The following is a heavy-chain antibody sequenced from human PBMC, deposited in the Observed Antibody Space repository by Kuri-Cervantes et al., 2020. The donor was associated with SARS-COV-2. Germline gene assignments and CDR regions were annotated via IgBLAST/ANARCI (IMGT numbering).Heavy chain of an antibody. D-gene: IGHD4-17*01. CDR3: TREDDYIDLELGFDY. J-gene: IGHJ4*02. CDR1: GFTFGDYA. V-gene: IGHV3-49*03. Sequence: GESLKISCIGSGFTFGDYAMRWFRQAPGKGLEWVGFIRSKAHGGTTEYAASAKGRFTISRDDSKSIASLQMNSLKTEDTAVYYCTREDDYIDLELGFDYWGQGTLVTVSS. CDR2: IRSKAHGGTT.